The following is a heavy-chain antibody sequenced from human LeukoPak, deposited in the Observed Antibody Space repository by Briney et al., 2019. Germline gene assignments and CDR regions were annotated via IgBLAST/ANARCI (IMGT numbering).Heavy chain of an antibody. CDR3: ARTAARRFDY. CDR2: INPTGGST. CDR1: GYTLPSYF. J-gene: IGHJ4*02. D-gene: IGHD6-6*01. V-gene: IGHV1-46*01. Sequence: ASVKVSCKASGYTLPSYFMHWVRQAPGQGLEWMGIINPTGGSTTYAQKFQGRVTMTRDTSTSTVYMELSSLRSDDTAVYYCARTAARRFDYWGRGTLVTVSS.